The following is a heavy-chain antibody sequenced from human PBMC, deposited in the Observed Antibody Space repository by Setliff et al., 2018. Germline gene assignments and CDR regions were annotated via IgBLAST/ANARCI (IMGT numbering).Heavy chain of an antibody. D-gene: IGHD6-19*01. V-gene: IGHV5-51*01. CDR3: ASPSAGWTKPFDV. CDR2: IYPGDSDT. J-gene: IGHJ3*01. Sequence: GESLKISCKGSGYSFSNYWIGWVRQMPGKGLEWMGVIYPGDSDTRYSPSFQGQVTISADKSTSTAYLQWSSLKASDTAMYYCASPSAGWTKPFDVWGQGTMVTVSS. CDR1: GYSFSNYW.